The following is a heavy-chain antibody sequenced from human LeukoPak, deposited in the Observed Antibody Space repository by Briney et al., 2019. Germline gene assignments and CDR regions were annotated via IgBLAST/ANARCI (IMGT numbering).Heavy chain of an antibody. CDR2: IKQDGSEK. CDR1: GFTFSDYW. Sequence: PGGSLRLSCAASGFTFSDYWMNWVRQAPGKGLEWVANIKQDGSEKYYVDSVKGRFTISRDNAKNTLYLQMNSLRAEDTAVYYCARDDTRGFGYWGQGTLVTVSS. J-gene: IGHJ4*02. V-gene: IGHV3-7*01. CDR3: ARDDTRGFGY.